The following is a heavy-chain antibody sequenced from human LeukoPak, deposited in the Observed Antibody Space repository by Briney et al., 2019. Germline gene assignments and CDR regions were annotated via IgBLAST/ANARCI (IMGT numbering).Heavy chain of an antibody. CDR3: ASTLPDWYFDL. Sequence: SETLSLTCAVYGGSFSGYYWSWIRQPPGKGLEWIGEINHSGSTNYNPSLKSRVTISVDTSKNQFSLKLSSATAADTAVYYCASTLPDWYFDLWGRGTLVTVSS. CDR1: GGSFSGYY. J-gene: IGHJ2*01. V-gene: IGHV4-34*01. CDR2: INHSGST.